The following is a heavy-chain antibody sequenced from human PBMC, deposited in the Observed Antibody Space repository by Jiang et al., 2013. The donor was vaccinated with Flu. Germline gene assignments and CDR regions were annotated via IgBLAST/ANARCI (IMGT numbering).Heavy chain of an antibody. Sequence: WSWIRQPPGKGLEWIASIYCSGSTNYNPSLKSRVTISVDTSKNQFSLKLSSVTAADTAVYYCARDSSLFCSGGSCPISHDAFDIWGQGTMVTVSS. CDR2: IYCSGST. V-gene: IGHV4-59*01. J-gene: IGHJ3*02. D-gene: IGHD2-15*01. CDR3: ARDSSLFCSGGSCPISHDAFDI.